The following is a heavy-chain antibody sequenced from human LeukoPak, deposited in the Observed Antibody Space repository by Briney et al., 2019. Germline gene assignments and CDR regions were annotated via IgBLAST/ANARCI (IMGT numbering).Heavy chain of an antibody. CDR1: GFTFSSYG. CDR2: ISSDGNSE. D-gene: IGHD5-18*01. V-gene: IGHV3-30*18. CDR3: AKARYSYGSTFDY. Sequence: TGGSLRLSCAASGFTFSSYGMHWVRQAPGKGLEWVTFISSDGNSEHYADSVKGRFTISRDNSKNTLYLQMNSLRAEDTAVYYCAKARYSYGSTFDYWGQGTLVTVSS. J-gene: IGHJ4*02.